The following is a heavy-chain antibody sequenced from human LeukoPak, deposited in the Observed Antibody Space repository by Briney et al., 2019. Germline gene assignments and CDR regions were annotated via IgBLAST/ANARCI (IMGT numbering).Heavy chain of an antibody. V-gene: IGHV3-72*01. CDR1: GFTFSNAW. J-gene: IGHJ4*02. Sequence: GGSLRLSCAASGFTFSNAWMSWVRQAPGKGLEWVGRSRNKADSYSTEYAASVKGRFTISRDDSKNSLYLQMNSLKTEDTALYYCTRTLVGATWSHFDYWGQGTLVTVSS. CDR3: TRTLVGATWSHFDY. D-gene: IGHD1-26*01. CDR2: SRNKADSYST.